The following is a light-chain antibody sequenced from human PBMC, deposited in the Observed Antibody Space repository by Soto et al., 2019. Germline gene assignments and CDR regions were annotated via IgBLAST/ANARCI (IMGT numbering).Light chain of an antibody. Sequence: QSVLTQPRSVSGSPGQSVTISCTGTSSDVGGYNYVSWYQQHPGKAPKLMIYDVSKRPSGVPDRFSGSKSGNTASLTISGLHAEDEADYYCCSYAGSYTPHVVFGGGTKLTVL. CDR1: SSDVGGYNY. V-gene: IGLV2-11*01. CDR2: DVS. J-gene: IGLJ2*01. CDR3: CSYAGSYTPHVV.